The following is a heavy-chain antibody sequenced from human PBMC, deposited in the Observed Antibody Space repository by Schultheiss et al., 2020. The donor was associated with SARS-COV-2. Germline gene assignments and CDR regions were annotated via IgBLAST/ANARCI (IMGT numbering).Heavy chain of an antibody. CDR1: GFTFSSYA. CDR2: IRSKANNYAT. J-gene: IGHJ4*02. Sequence: GGSLRLSCAASGFTFSSYAMSWVRQASGKGLEWVGRIRSKANNYATSYAASVKGRFTISRDDSKNTAYLQMNSLKTEDTAVYYCSSRRDGYSSPDYWGQGTLVTVSS. D-gene: IGHD5-24*01. V-gene: IGHV3-73*01. CDR3: SSRRDGYSSPDY.